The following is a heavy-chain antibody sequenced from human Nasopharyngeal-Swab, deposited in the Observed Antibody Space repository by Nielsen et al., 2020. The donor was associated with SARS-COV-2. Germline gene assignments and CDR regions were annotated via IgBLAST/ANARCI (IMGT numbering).Heavy chain of an antibody. Sequence: ASVKVSCKASGYTFTGYYMHWVRQAPGQGLEWMGRINPNSGGTNYAQKFQGRVTMTRDTSTSTAYMELRSLRSDDTAVYYCARGRGYSSGWYYYYGMDVWGQGTTVTVSS. V-gene: IGHV1-2*06. CDR2: INPNSGGT. CDR3: ARGRGYSSGWYYYYGMDV. CDR1: GYTFTGYY. D-gene: IGHD6-19*01. J-gene: IGHJ6*02.